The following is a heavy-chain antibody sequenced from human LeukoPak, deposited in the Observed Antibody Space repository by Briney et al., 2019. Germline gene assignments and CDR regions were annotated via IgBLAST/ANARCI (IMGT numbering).Heavy chain of an antibody. Sequence: GGSLRLSCAASGFTFSSYAMSWVRQAPGKGLEWVANIKQDGSEKYYVDSVKGRFTISRDNAKNSLYLQMNSLRAEDTAVYYCASLGYCSGGSCYARRDYWGQGTLVTVSS. CDR3: ASLGYCSGGSCYARRDY. CDR2: IKQDGSEK. D-gene: IGHD2-15*01. V-gene: IGHV3-7*03. CDR1: GFTFSSYA. J-gene: IGHJ4*02.